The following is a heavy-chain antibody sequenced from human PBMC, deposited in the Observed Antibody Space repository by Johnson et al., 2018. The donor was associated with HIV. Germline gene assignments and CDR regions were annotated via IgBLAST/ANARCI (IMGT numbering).Heavy chain of an antibody. CDR3: ARAYSSTVTTPAAFDI. D-gene: IGHD4-17*01. CDR1: GFTVSSNY. Sequence: VQLVESGGGLVQPGGSLRLSCAASGFTVSSNYMSWVRQAPGKGLEYVSAISSNGGSTYYANSVKGTFTISRDNSKNTLYLQMGSLRAEDMAVYYCARAYSSTVTTPAAFDIWGQGTMVTVSS. CDR2: ISSNGGST. J-gene: IGHJ3*02. V-gene: IGHV3-64*01.